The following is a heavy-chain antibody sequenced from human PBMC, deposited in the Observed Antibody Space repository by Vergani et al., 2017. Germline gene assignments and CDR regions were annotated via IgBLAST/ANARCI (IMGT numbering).Heavy chain of an antibody. CDR1: GFTFSSYG. J-gene: IGHJ4*02. CDR3: ARDLYYYDSSGYSY. Sequence: EVQLVESGGGLVQPGGSLRLSCAASGFTFSSYGMNWVRHAPGKGLEWVSYISSSSSTIYYADSVKGRFTISRDNAKNSLYLQMNSLRAEDTAVYYCARDLYYYDSSGYSYWGEGPLVTVSS. CDR2: ISSSSSTI. V-gene: IGHV3-48*01. D-gene: IGHD3-22*01.